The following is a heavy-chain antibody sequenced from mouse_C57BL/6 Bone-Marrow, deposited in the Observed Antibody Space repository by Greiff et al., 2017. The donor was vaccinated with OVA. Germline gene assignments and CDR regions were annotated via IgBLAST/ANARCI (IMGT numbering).Heavy chain of an antibody. D-gene: IGHD2-1*01. CDR1: GYTFTSYW. CDR2: IDPSDSYT. Sequence: VQLQQPGAELVMPGASVKLSCKASGYTFTSYWMHWVKQRPGQGLEWIGEIDPSDSYTNYNQKFKGKSTLTVDKSSSTAYMQLSSLTSEDSAVYDCARGNGNYVDYFDYWGQGTTLTVSS. J-gene: IGHJ2*01. CDR3: ARGNGNYVDYFDY. V-gene: IGHV1-69*01.